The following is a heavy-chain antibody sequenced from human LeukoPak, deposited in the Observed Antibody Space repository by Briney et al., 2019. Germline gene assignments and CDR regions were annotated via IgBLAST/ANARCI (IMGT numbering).Heavy chain of an antibody. D-gene: IGHD3-22*01. V-gene: IGHV1-46*01. CDR3: ARGDLDYYDSSGPPPDY. CDR1: GYTFTSYY. J-gene: IGHJ4*02. CDR2: INPSGGST. Sequence: GASVKVSCKAPGYTFTSYYMHWVRQAPGQGLEWMGIINPSGGSTSYAQKFQGRVTMTRDTSTSTVYMELSSLRSEDTAVYYCARGDLDYYDSSGPPPDYWGQGTMVTVSS.